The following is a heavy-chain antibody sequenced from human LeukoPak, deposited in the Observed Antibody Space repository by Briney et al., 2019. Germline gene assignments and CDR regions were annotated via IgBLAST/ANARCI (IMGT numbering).Heavy chain of an antibody. D-gene: IGHD3-10*01. CDR3: ASLGSITMVRGVIGPADDAFDI. V-gene: IGHV3-33*01. CDR2: IWYDGSNK. Sequence: GGSLRLSCAASGFTFSSYGMHGVRQAPGKGLEWVAVIWYDGSNKYYADSVKGRFTISRDNSKNTLYLQMNSLRAEDTAVYYCASLGSITMVRGVIGPADDAFDIWGQGTMVTVSS. CDR1: GFTFSSYG. J-gene: IGHJ3*02.